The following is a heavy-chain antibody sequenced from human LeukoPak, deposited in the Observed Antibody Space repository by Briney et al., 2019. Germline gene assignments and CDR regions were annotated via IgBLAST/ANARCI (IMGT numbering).Heavy chain of an antibody. D-gene: IGHD3-9*01. CDR3: AKESVFSY. CDR1: GFTFSSYV. V-gene: IGHV3-23*01. Sequence: PGGSLRLSCAASGFTFSSYVMSWVRQAPGKGLEWVSAIRGTGDTYYVDSVKGRFTISRDNSKNTLYLQMNSLRAEDTAVYYCAKESVFSYWGQGTLVTVSS. J-gene: IGHJ4*02. CDR2: IRGTGDT.